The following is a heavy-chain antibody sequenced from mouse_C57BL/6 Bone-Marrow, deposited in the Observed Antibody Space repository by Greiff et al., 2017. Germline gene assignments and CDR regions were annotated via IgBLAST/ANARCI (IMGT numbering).Heavy chain of an antibody. CDR3: TRGRNDGYSFYYAMDY. D-gene: IGHD2-3*01. J-gene: IGHJ4*01. CDR1: GYTFTSYW. Sequence: EVQLQQSGTVLARPGASVKMSCKTSGYTFTSYWMHWVKQRPGQGLEWIGAIYPGNSDTSYNQKFKGKAKLTAVTSASTAYMELSSLTNEDSAVYYCTRGRNDGYSFYYAMDYWGQGTSVTVSS. V-gene: IGHV1-5*01. CDR2: IYPGNSDT.